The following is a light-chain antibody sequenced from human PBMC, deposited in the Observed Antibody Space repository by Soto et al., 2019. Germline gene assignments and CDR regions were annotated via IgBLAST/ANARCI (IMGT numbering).Light chain of an antibody. V-gene: IGLV1-47*01. J-gene: IGLJ7*01. CDR2: RNT. CDR1: ASNIGSNY. Sequence: QSVLTQPPSASGTPGQRVIISCSGSASNIGSNYVYWYQQFPGTAPKLLIYRNTQRPSGVPERFSGSKSGTSASLAISGLRSEDEADYYCAAWDDSLSGRLFGGGTQLTVL. CDR3: AAWDDSLSGRL.